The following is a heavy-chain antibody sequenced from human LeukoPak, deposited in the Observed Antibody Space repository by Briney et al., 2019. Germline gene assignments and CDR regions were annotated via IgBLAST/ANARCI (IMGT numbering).Heavy chain of an antibody. V-gene: IGHV4-61*02. CDR3: ARPKGGYSGSPYYFDY. D-gene: IGHD1-26*01. Sequence: SETLSLTCTVSGDSISSGNDNWSWIRQPAGKGLEWIGRIYTTGSTDYNPSLKSRVTISVDTSKNQFSLKLRSATAADTAVYYCARPKGGYSGSPYYFDYWGQGTLVTVSS. CDR2: IYTTGST. J-gene: IGHJ4*02. CDR1: GDSISSGNDN.